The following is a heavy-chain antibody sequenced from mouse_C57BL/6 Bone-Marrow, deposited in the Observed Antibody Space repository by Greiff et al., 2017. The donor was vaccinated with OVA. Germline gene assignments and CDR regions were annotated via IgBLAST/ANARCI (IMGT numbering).Heavy chain of an antibody. Sequence: VQLVESGAELVRPGASVTLSCKASGYTFTDYAMHWVTQTPVHGLEWIGAIDPATGGTAYNQKFKGKAILTADKSSSTAYMELRSLTSEDSAVYYCTRWGGGDYFDYWGQGTTLTVSS. V-gene: IGHV1-15*01. CDR1: GYTFTDYA. J-gene: IGHJ2*01. CDR2: IDPATGGT. CDR3: TRWGGGDYFDY.